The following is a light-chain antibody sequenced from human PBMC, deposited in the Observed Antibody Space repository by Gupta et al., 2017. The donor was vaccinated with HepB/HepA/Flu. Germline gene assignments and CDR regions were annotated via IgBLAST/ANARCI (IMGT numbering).Light chain of an antibody. CDR2: KDS. J-gene: IGLJ2*01. CDR1: ALPKQY. V-gene: IGLV3-25*03. Sequence: SYELTQPPSVSVSPGQTARITCSGDALPKQYTSWYQQEPGQAPVMVIYKDSERPSGIPERFSGSMSGTIVTLTISGVQAEDEADYYCQSADSSGTVVFGGGTKLTVL. CDR3: QSADSSGTVV.